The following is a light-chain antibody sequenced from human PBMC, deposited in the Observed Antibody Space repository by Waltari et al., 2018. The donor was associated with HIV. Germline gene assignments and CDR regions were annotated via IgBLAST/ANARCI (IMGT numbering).Light chain of an antibody. J-gene: IGKJ1*01. V-gene: IGKV3-20*01. CDR2: AAS. CDR3: QQYDTSPAT. Sequence: EIVLPQSPGTLSLSQGDRATLSCRASQSFFSRHLAWYQQRPGQSPSLLIDAASDRAAGIPDRFSGSGSGTEFTLTISRLEPEDFAFYYCQQYDTSPATFGQGTKVDIK. CDR1: QSFFSRH.